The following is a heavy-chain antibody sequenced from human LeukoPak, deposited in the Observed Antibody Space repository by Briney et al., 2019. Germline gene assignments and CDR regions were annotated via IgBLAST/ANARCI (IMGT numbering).Heavy chain of an antibody. V-gene: IGHV3-30*03. CDR2: ISYDGSNK. CDR1: GFTFSSYG. CDR3: ARWRTGTIFDY. Sequence: PGGSLRLSCAASGFTFSSYGMHWVRQAPGKGLEWVALISYDGSNKDYADSVKGRFTISRDNSKNTLYLLMNSLRPEDTAVYYCARWRTGTIFDYWGQGTLVIVSS. D-gene: IGHD1-7*01. J-gene: IGHJ4*02.